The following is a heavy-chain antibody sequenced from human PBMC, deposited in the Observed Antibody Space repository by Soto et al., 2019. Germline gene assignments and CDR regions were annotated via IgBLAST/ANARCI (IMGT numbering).Heavy chain of an antibody. J-gene: IGHJ6*02. CDR3: AGITMIVVGAYGMDV. Sequence: ASVKVSCKASGYNFTSHYMHWVRQAPGQGLESMGIIYPRGGTTIYAQKFQGRVTMTEDTSTDTAYMELSSLRSEDTAVYYCAGITMIVVGAYGMDVWGQGTTVTVSS. CDR2: IYPRGGTT. V-gene: IGHV1-46*01. CDR1: GYNFTSHY. D-gene: IGHD3-22*01.